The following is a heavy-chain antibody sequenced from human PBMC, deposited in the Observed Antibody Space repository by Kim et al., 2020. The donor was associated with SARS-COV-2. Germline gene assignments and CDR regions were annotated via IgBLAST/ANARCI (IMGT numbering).Heavy chain of an antibody. CDR3: ARTPGYYDILTGYWRGWFDP. D-gene: IGHD3-9*01. Sequence: ASVKVSCKASGYTFTSYAMNWVRQAPGQGLEWMGWINTNTGNPTYAQGFTGRFVFSLDTSVSTAYLQISSLKAEDTAVYYCARTPGYYDILTGYWRGWFDPWGQGTLVTVSS. CDR2: INTNTGNP. V-gene: IGHV7-4-1*02. CDR1: GYTFTSYA. J-gene: IGHJ5*02.